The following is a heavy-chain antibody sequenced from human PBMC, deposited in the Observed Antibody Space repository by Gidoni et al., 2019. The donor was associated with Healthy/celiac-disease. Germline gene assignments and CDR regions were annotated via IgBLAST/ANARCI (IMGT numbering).Heavy chain of an antibody. V-gene: IGHV1-69*01. CDR1: GGTFSSYA. J-gene: IGHJ6*02. CDR3: SREMVGYCSSTSCSNYYYYYGMDV. D-gene: IGHD2-2*01. Sequence: VQLVQSGAEVRKPGSSVKVSCKASGGTFSSYAISWVRQAPGQGLEWMGGIIPIFGTANYAQKFQGRVTITADESTSTAYMELSSLRSEDTAVYYCSREMVGYCSSTSCSNYYYYYGMDVWGQGTTVTVSS. CDR2: IIPIFGTA.